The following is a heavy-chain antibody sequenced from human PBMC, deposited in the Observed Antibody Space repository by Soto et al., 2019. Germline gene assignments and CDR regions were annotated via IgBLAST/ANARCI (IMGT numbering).Heavy chain of an antibody. J-gene: IGHJ6*02. D-gene: IGHD3-3*01. CDR1: GFTVSSNY. Sequence: GGSLRLSCAASGFTVSSNYMSWVRQAPGKGLEWVSVIYSGGSTYYADSVKGRFTISRDNSKNTLYLQMNSLRAEDTAVYYCARGGAFLEWLMSPISGMDVWGQGTTVTVSS. V-gene: IGHV3-53*01. CDR3: ARGGAFLEWLMSPISGMDV. CDR2: IYSGGST.